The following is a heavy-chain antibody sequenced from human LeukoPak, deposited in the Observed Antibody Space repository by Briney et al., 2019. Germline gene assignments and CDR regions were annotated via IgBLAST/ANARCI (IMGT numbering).Heavy chain of an antibody. CDR3: AKRVSIVVYPPGAAARVAFDY. J-gene: IGHJ4*02. D-gene: IGHD2-2*01. Sequence: GGSLRLSCAASGFTFSSYAMSWVRQAPGKGLEWVSAISGSGGSTYYADSVKGRFTISRDNSKNTLYLQMNRLRAEDTAVYYCAKRVSIVVYPPGAAARVAFDYWGQGTLVTVSS. CDR1: GFTFSSYA. CDR2: ISGSGGST. V-gene: IGHV3-23*01.